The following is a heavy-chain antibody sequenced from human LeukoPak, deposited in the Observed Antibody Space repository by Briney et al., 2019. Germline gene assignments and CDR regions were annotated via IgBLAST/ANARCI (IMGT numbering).Heavy chain of an antibody. V-gene: IGHV4-59*01. CDR3: ARGIESYGDYGY. CDR2: MYNSGST. CDR1: GGSICGSY. D-gene: IGHD4-17*01. Sequence: SETLSLTCTVSGGSICGSYWSWIRQPPGKGLEWIAYMYNSGSTNYNPSLKSRVTISIDTSKNQFSLKLSSLTAADTAIYYCARGIESYGDYGYWGQGILVTVSS. J-gene: IGHJ4*02.